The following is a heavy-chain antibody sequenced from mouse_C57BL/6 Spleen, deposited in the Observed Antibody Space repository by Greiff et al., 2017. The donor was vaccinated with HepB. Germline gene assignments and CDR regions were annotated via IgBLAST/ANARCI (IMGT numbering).Heavy chain of an antibody. CDR2: IYPGSGST. J-gene: IGHJ2*01. V-gene: IGHV1-55*01. CDR1: GYTFTSYW. CDR3: ARSTIVTNTCFDY. Sequence: QVQLQQPGAELVKPGASVKMSCKASGYTFTSYWITWVKQRPGQGLEWIGDIYPGSGSTNYNEKFKSKATLTVDTSSSTAYMQLSSLTSEDSAVYYCARSTIVTNTCFDYWGQGTTLTVSS. D-gene: IGHD2-5*01.